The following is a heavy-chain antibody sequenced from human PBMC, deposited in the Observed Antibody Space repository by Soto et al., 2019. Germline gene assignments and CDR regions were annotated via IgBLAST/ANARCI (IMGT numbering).Heavy chain of an antibody. Sequence: SETLSLTCTVSDGSISGNFLTWIRQPAGKGLEWIGRISSNGNTDYNPSLKSRVTMSIDTSKNHFSLDLISVTASDTAIYYCAREVWVAGLLFYFDFWGQGTLVTVSS. CDR1: DGSISGNF. J-gene: IGHJ4*02. CDR2: ISSNGNT. D-gene: IGHD6-19*01. V-gene: IGHV4-4*07. CDR3: AREVWVAGLLFYFDF.